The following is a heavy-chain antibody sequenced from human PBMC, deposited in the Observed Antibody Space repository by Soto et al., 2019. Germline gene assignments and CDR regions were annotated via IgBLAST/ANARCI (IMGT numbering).Heavy chain of an antibody. CDR1: GGSFSGYY. CDR3: ARGRHSSSWYVH. Sequence: QVQLQQWGAGLLKPSETLSLTCAVYGGSFSGYYWSWIRQPPGKGLEWIGEINHSGSTNYNPSLKSRVTISVDTSKNQFSLKLRSVTAADTAVYYCARGRHSSSWYVHWGQGTLVTVSS. J-gene: IGHJ5*02. V-gene: IGHV4-34*01. D-gene: IGHD6-13*01. CDR2: INHSGST.